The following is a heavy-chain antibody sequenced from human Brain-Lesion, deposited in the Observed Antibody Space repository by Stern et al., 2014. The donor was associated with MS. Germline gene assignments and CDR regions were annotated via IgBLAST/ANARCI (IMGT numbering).Heavy chain of an antibody. CDR1: GFTFGDYA. V-gene: IGHV3-9*01. CDR3: ARDITGSSAYFAY. CDR2: ICWNSGTI. J-gene: IGHJ4*02. D-gene: IGHD1-14*01. Sequence: EVQLLESGGDLVQPGRSLRLSCAAFGFTFGDYAMHWVRQAPGKGLEWVAVICWNSGTIGYADSVKVRFTTSRDNAYSSLYLQMNSLKPEDTALYYCARDITGSSAYFAYWGQGTLVTVSS.